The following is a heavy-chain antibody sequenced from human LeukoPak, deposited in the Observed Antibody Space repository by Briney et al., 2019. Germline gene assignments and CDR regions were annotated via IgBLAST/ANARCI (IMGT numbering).Heavy chain of an antibody. D-gene: IGHD6-19*01. J-gene: IGHJ4*02. CDR1: GFTFNTYG. CDR2: ISSSSSYI. CDR3: AREGFSGWYFDY. V-gene: IGHV3-21*01. Sequence: GGSLGLSCAGTGFTFNTYGMSWVRQAPGKGLEWVSSISSSSSYIYYADSVKGRFTISRDNAKNSLYLQMNSLRAEDTAVYYCAREGFSGWYFDYWGQGTLVTVSS.